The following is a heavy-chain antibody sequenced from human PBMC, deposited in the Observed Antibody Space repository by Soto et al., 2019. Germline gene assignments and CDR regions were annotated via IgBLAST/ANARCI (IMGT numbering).Heavy chain of an antibody. CDR1: GYTFSHYG. V-gene: IGHV1-18*01. J-gene: IGHJ4*02. CDR3: ARLKGYTATWWGY. Sequence: HLVQSGTEVKKPGASVKVSCRISGYTFSHYGISWVRQAPGQGLEWMGWISGYSGHTNYAQNLQGRVIMTTDTSTSTAYMELRNLRSDATAVYYCARLKGYTATWWGYWGQGTLVTVSS. D-gene: IGHD2-15*01. CDR2: ISGYSGHT.